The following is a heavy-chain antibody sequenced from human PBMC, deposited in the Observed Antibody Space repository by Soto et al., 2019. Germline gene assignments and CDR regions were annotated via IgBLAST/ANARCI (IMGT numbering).Heavy chain of an antibody. Sequence: QVQLQESGPGLVRPSETLSLTCNVSGVSMSIEHYHWTWIRQSPGKGLEWIGYIHSSGSMLHNPSLQSRITMSVDTSKNLFSLKLSSVTAADTAVYFCAREDDGGDRDYYGLDVWGQGTTVTVSS. CDR1: GVSMSIEHYH. V-gene: IGHV4-30-4*01. CDR2: IHSSGSM. J-gene: IGHJ6*02. CDR3: AREDDGGDRDYYGLDV. D-gene: IGHD2-21*02.